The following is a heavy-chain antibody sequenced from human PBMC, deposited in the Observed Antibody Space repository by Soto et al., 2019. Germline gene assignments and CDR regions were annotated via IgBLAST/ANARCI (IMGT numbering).Heavy chain of an antibody. D-gene: IGHD1-26*01. J-gene: IGHJ3*02. CDR1: GGTFSSYT. CDR3: ARESEPVGAFDI. V-gene: IGHV1-69*04. Sequence: GASVKVSCKASGGTFSSYTISWVRQAPGQGLEWMGRIIPILGIANYAQKFQGRVTITADKSTSTAYMELSSLRSEDTAVYYCARESEPVGAFDIWGQGTMVTVSS. CDR2: IIPILGIA.